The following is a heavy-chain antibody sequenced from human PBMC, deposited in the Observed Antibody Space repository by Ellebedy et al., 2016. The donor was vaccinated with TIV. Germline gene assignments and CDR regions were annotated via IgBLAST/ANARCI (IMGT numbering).Heavy chain of an antibody. V-gene: IGHV3-7*01. D-gene: IGHD6-19*01. CDR3: ARDQGWAVAGTTRFDC. Sequence: GESLKISCAASGFTFSSYWMSWVRQAPGKGLEWVASIKQDGSEGPYVDSVKGRFTISRDNAKNSLYLQISSLRDEDTAVYYCARDQGWAVAGTTRFDCWGQGTLVTVSS. CDR2: IKQDGSEG. J-gene: IGHJ4*02. CDR1: GFTFSSYW.